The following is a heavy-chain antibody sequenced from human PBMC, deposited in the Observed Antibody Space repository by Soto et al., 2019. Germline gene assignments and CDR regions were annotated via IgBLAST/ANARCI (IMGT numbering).Heavy chain of an antibody. J-gene: IGHJ4*02. Sequence: EVELLESGGGVVQPVGCLRLSCVASGFNCTKFAMSWVRQAPGEGLEWVSGISCCGGSTSYSGSVKGRFSIARDDSTNTLSLQMNNLSIADTSQYYCAKADGEQWLLPHLDKWGQGTMVTVS. CDR3: AKADGEQWLLPHLDK. CDR1: GFNCTKFA. CDR2: ISCCGGST. D-gene: IGHD6-19*01. V-gene: IGHV3-23*01.